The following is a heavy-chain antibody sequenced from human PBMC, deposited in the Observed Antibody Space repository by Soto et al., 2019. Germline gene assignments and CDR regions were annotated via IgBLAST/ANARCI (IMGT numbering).Heavy chain of an antibody. D-gene: IGHD2-15*01. V-gene: IGHV1-69*13. CDR3: ARERVVVAATRNRTYYYGMDV. CDR1: GGTFSSYA. CDR2: IIPIFGTA. J-gene: IGHJ6*02. Sequence: ASVKVSCKASGGTFSSYAISWVRQAPGQGLEWMGGIIPIFGTANYAQKFQGRVTITADESTSTAYMELSSPRSEDTAVYYCARERVVVAATRNRTYYYGMDVWGQGTTVTVSS.